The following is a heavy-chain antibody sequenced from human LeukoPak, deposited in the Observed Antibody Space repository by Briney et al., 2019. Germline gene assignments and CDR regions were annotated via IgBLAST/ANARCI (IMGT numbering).Heavy chain of an antibody. Sequence: PGGSLRLSCAASGFTFSSYWMTWVRQAPGKGLEWVANIDNNGSEKNYVESVKGRFTISRDNARNSLYLQMNNLRAEDTAVYYCAKYLAVGSASWFHPWGEGTLVTVSS. CDR3: AKYLAVGSASWFHP. CDR1: GFTFSSYW. CDR2: IDNNGSEK. D-gene: IGHD3-10*01. V-gene: IGHV3-7*02. J-gene: IGHJ5*02.